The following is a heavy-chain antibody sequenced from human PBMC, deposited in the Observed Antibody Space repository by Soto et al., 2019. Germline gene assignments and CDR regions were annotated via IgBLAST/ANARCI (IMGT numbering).Heavy chain of an antibody. J-gene: IGHJ4*02. CDR1: GGSISSYY. Sequence: QVQLQESGPGLVEPSETLSLTCTVSGGSISSYYWSWIRQSPGKGLEWIGYMYYSGSTNYNPSLKSRVTISIDTSRHQFSLKLSSVTAADTAVYYCARGTFGVVKDWGQGTLVTVSS. CDR3: ARGTFGVVKD. D-gene: IGHD3-3*01. CDR2: MYYSGST. V-gene: IGHV4-59*01.